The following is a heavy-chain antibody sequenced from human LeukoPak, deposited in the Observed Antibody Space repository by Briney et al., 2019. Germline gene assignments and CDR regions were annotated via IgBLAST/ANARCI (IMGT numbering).Heavy chain of an antibody. D-gene: IGHD3-3*01. V-gene: IGHV4-59*01. Sequence: SETLSLTCTVSGGSISSYYWSWIRQPPGKGLEWIGYIYYSGSTNYNPSLKSRVTISVDTSKNQFSLKLSSVTAADTAVYYCARRVRYDFWSGYGHNWYDPWGQGTLVTVSS. CDR2: IYYSGST. J-gene: IGHJ5*02. CDR1: GGSISSYY. CDR3: ARRVRYDFWSGYGHNWYDP.